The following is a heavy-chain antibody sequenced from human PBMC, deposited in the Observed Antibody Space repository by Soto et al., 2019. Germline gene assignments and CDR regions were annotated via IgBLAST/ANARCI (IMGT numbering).Heavy chain of an antibody. V-gene: IGHV1-18*01. CDR3: AREIRSGYYKYWYFDL. Sequence: GASVKVSCKASGYTFTSYGISWVRQAPGQGLEWMGWISAYSGGTKYAQKFQAWVTMTADTSISTAYMELSRLRSGHTAVYYCAREIRSGYYKYWYFDLWGRGTLVTVSS. CDR1: GYTFTSYG. CDR2: ISAYSGGT. D-gene: IGHD3-3*01. J-gene: IGHJ2*01.